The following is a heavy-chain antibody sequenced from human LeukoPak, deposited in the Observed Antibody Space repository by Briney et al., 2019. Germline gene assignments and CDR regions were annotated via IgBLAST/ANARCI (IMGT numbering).Heavy chain of an antibody. CDR3: AKDLGSITMIVVVMAFDY. D-gene: IGHD3-22*01. J-gene: IGHJ4*02. Sequence: GGSLRLSCAASGFTFSSYAMSWVRQAPGKGLEWVSGTSGSGGSTYYADSVKGRFTISRDNSKNTLYLQMNSLRAEDTAVYYCAKDLGSITMIVVVMAFDYWGQGTLVTVSS. V-gene: IGHV3-23*01. CDR1: GFTFSSYA. CDR2: TSGSGGST.